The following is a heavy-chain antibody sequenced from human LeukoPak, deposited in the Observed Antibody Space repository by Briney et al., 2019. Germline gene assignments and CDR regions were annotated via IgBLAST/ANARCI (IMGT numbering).Heavy chain of an antibody. J-gene: IGHJ4*02. CDR1: GYTFTSYD. D-gene: IGHD4-23*01. CDR3: ARTPGEYGYGGNLVDY. CDR2: MNPNSGNT. V-gene: IGHV1-8*01. Sequence: GASAKVSCKASGYTFTSYDTNWVRQATGQGLEWMGWMNPNSGNTGYAQKFQGRVTMTRNTSISTAYMELSSLRSEDTAVYYCARTPGEYGYGGNLVDYWGQGTLVTVSS.